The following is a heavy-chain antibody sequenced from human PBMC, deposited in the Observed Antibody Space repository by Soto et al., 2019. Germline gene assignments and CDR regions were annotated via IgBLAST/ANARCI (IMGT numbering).Heavy chain of an antibody. Sequence: SSVKVSCKASGGAFGSDAITWVRQAPGQGLEWVGRIIPIFGTTNYAQNLQGRVTISADKSTLTSYMELHSLTSDDTALYYCARDRTDSGYYTNWLDPWGQGTQVTVSS. V-gene: IGHV1-69*06. CDR1: GGAFGSDA. CDR2: IIPIFGTT. D-gene: IGHD3-22*01. CDR3: ARDRTDSGYYTNWLDP. J-gene: IGHJ5*02.